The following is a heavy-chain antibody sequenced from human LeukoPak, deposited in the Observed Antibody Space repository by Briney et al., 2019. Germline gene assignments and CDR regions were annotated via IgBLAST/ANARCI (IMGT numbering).Heavy chain of an antibody. J-gene: IGHJ4*02. CDR3: ARGGSGSYYDFDY. CDR2: IYHSGST. V-gene: IGHV4-4*02. CDR1: GGSISSTNW. Sequence: SETLSLTCAVSGGSISSTNWWSWVRQPPGRGLEWIGEIYHSGSTNYNPSLKSRVTISVDTSKNQFSLKLSSVTAADTAVYYCARGGSGSYYDFDYWGQGTLVTVSS. D-gene: IGHD3-10*01.